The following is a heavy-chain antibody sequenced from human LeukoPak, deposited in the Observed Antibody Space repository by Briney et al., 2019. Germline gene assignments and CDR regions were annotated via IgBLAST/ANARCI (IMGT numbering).Heavy chain of an antibody. CDR1: GGSISNYY. Sequence: PSETLSLTCTVSGGSISNYYWSWIRQTPGKGLEWIGYIYYTGSTKYNPSLKSRLTISVDTSKNHFSLKLSAVTAADTAVYYCATLPDYYDSSGYYSEFDYWGQGTLVTVSS. D-gene: IGHD3-22*01. CDR2: IYYTGST. V-gene: IGHV4-59*08. CDR3: ATLPDYYDSSGYYSEFDY. J-gene: IGHJ4*02.